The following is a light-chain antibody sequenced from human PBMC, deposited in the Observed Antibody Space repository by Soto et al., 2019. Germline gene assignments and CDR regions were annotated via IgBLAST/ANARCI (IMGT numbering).Light chain of an antibody. V-gene: IGLV2-14*01. CDR1: SSDFGDSTY. CDR3: TSYTRSGLIV. J-gene: IGLJ1*01. CDR2: DVN. Sequence: QSVLTQPASVSGSPGQSITVSCTGTSSDFGDSTYVSWYQQHPGKAPRLIIYDVNNRPSGVAARFSASRSGNTASLTISGLQAEDEDDYYCTSYTRSGLIVFGTGTKVTVL.